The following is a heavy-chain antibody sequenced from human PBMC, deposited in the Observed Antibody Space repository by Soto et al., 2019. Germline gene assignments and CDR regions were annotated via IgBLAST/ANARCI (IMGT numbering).Heavy chain of an antibody. V-gene: IGHV5-51*01. Sequence: GESLKISCKGSGYSFTSYWIGWVRQMPGKGLEWMGIIYPGDSDTRYSPSFQGQVTILADKSISTAYLQWSSLKASDTAMYYCARPSTPYYDSSGPQYYYYGMDVWGQGTTVTVSS. D-gene: IGHD3-22*01. CDR2: IYPGDSDT. CDR3: ARPSTPYYDSSGPQYYYYGMDV. J-gene: IGHJ6*02. CDR1: GYSFTSYW.